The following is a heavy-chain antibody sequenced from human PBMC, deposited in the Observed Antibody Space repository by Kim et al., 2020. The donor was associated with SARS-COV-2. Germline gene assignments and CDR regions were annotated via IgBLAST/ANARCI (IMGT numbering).Heavy chain of an antibody. CDR3: ARGYDGLAQSSAFDI. Sequence: SETLSLTCAVSGGSISSGGYSWSWIRQPPGKGLEWIGYTYHTGTTYYNPSLKSRVTISVDRSKNQFSLKLSSVTAADTAVYYCARGYDGLAQSSAFDIWGQGTMVTVSS. D-gene: IGHD3-16*01. CDR2: TYHTGTT. J-gene: IGHJ3*02. CDR1: GGSISSGGYS. V-gene: IGHV4-30-2*01.